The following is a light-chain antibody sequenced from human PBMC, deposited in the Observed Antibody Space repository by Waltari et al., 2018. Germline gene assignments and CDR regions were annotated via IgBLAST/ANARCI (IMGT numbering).Light chain of an antibody. Sequence: QSVLTQPPSASGPPGQRVTISCSGSTSDIGGNTVVWYQQLPGTAPKLLIHSNDQRPSGVPYRFSCFKSGTSASLAISGLQSEDEGEYFCAAWDDSLTYVFGTGTKVTVL. CDR2: SND. CDR3: AAWDDSLTYV. V-gene: IGLV1-44*01. J-gene: IGLJ1*01. CDR1: TSDIGGNT.